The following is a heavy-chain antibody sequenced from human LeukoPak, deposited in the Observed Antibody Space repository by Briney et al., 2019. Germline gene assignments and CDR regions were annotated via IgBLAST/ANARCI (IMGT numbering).Heavy chain of an antibody. CDR3: ARDSDIPDAFDI. CDR2: ISYDGSNK. V-gene: IGHV3-30*04. D-gene: IGHD2-15*01. J-gene: IGHJ3*02. CDR1: GFTFSSYA. Sequence: GGSLRLSCAASGFTFSSYAMHWVRQAPGKGLEWVAVISYDGSNKYYADSVKGRFTISRDNAKNSLYLQMNSLRAEDTAVYYCARDSDIPDAFDIWGQGTMVTVSS.